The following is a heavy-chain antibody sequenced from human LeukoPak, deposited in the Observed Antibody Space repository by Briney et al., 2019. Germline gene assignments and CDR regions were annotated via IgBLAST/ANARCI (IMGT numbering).Heavy chain of an antibody. CDR1: GFTFSRLA. J-gene: IGHJ5*02. Sequence: GGSLRLSCAASGFTFSRLAMTWVRQAPGKGLEWVSTISASGPYYADAVRGRFTISRDNSRNTLSLQMDSLRAEDTAVYYCTRAVAGLNWFDPWGQGTLVTVSS. D-gene: IGHD6-19*01. CDR3: TRAVAGLNWFDP. CDR2: ISASGP. V-gene: IGHV3-23*01.